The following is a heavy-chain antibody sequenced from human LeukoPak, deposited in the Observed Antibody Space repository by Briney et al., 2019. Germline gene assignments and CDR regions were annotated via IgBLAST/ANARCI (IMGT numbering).Heavy chain of an antibody. CDR1: GGSISSYY. CDR3: STQQTAYDILTGTNVWFDP. Sequence: SETLSLTCTVSGGSISSYYWSWIRQHAGKGLEWIGRIYTSGSTNYNPSLKSRVTMSVDTSKNQFSLKLSSVTAADTAVYYFSTQQTAYDILTGTNVWFDPWGQGTLVTVSS. J-gene: IGHJ5*02. D-gene: IGHD3-9*01. V-gene: IGHV4-4*07. CDR2: IYTSGST.